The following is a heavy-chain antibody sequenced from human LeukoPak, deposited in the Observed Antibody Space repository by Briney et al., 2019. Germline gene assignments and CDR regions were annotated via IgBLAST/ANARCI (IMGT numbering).Heavy chain of an antibody. CDR2: IIPIFGTA. V-gene: IGHV1-69*13. D-gene: IGHD5-24*01. CDR3: ARDLRATIFHFIFDY. J-gene: IGHJ4*02. Sequence: ASVKVSCKASGGTFSSYAISWVRQAPGQGLEWMGGIIPIFGTANYAQKFQGRVTIIAEESTSTAYMELSSLRSEDTAVYYCARDLRATIFHFIFDYWGQGPLVTVSS. CDR1: GGTFSSYA.